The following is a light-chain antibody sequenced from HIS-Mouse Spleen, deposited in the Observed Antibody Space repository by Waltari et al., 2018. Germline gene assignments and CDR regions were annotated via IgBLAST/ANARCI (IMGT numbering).Light chain of an antibody. J-gene: IGLJ2*01. CDR1: NIGRKS. CDR3: QVWDSSSDHVV. Sequence: SYVLTQPPSVSVAPGKTARITCWGNNIGRKSVHWYPQKPGQAPVLGGYDDSDRPSGIPERFSGSNSGNTATLTISRVEAGDEADYYCQVWDSSSDHVVFGGGTKLTVL. CDR2: DDS. V-gene: IGLV3-21*03.